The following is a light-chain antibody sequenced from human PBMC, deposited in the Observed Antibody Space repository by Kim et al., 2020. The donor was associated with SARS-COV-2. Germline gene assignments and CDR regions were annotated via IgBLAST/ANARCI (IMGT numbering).Light chain of an antibody. CDR1: NLGDKY. CDR2: QDN. V-gene: IGLV3-1*01. Sequence: SYELTQPPSVSVSPGQTASITCSGDNLGDKYACWYQQKPGQSPVLVIYQDNKRPSGIPERFSGSNSGNTATLTISGTQAMDEADYFCQACDSSIYYVFGT. CDR3: QACDSSIYYV. J-gene: IGLJ1*01.